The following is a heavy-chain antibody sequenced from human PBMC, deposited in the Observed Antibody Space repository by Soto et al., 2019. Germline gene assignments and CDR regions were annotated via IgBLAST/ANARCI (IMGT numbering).Heavy chain of an antibody. Sequence: ASVKVSCKASGYIFTGYYMHWVRQAPGQGLEWMGWINPNSGDANYTQKFQGWVTMTRDTSISTAYMELSRLRSDDTAVYYCATSRISIAVAGETEYYFDYWGQGTLVTVSS. CDR2: INPNSGDA. CDR1: GYIFTGYY. J-gene: IGHJ4*02. V-gene: IGHV1-2*04. CDR3: ATSRISIAVAGETEYYFDY. D-gene: IGHD6-19*01.